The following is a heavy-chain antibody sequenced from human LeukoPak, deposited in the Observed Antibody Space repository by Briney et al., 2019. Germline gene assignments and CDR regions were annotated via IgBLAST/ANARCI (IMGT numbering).Heavy chain of an antibody. D-gene: IGHD1-1*01. V-gene: IGHV5-51*01. CDR1: GYSFTSYW. J-gene: IGHJ5*02. Sequence: GESLKISCKGSGYSFTSYWIGWVRQMPGKGLEWMGIIYPGDSDTRYSPSFQGQVTISADKSISTAYLQWSSLKASDTAMYYRARGGQVQLELFPSVSGWFDPWGQGTLVTVSS. CDR2: IYPGDSDT. CDR3: ARGGQVQLELFPSVSGWFDP.